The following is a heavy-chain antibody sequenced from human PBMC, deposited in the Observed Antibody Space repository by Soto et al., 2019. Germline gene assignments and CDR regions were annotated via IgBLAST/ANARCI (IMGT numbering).Heavy chain of an antibody. D-gene: IGHD1-20*01. J-gene: IGHJ6*02. CDR1: GFTFSDYY. Sequence: PGGSLRLSCAASGFTFSDYYMSWIRQAPGKGLEWGSYISSSSSYTNYADSGKGRFTISRDNAKNSLYLQMNSLRAEDTAVYYCASDPPITRRGYYGMDVWRQGTTVTVSS. CDR3: ASDPPITRRGYYGMDV. CDR2: ISSSSSYT. V-gene: IGHV3-11*06.